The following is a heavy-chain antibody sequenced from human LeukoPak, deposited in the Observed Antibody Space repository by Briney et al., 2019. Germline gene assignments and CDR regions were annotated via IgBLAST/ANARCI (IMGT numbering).Heavy chain of an antibody. CDR1: GYTFTGYY. J-gene: IGHJ4*02. CDR3: VRAAGGAPGDY. CDR2: INPNSGVT. D-gene: IGHD6-13*01. V-gene: IGHV1-2*02. Sequence: GASVKVSCKASGYTFTGYYMHWVRQAPGQGLEWMAWINPNSGVTNYAQKFQGRVTTTRDTSITIAYMELSSLTSDDTAVYYCVRAAGGAPGDYWGQGTLVTVSS.